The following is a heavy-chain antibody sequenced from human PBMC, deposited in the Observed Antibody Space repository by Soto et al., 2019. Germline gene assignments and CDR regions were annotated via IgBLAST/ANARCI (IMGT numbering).Heavy chain of an antibody. Sequence: DVQLLQSGGGLVQPGGSLRVSCAASGFSVSSYSMTWVRQAPGKGLEYVSGISVGGDRKFYADSVKDRFTVSSDNSKHILYLQMDSLSFNDTAIYYCSRWDGYGDYWGQGTLVTVSS. J-gene: IGHJ4*02. CDR2: ISVGGDRK. CDR1: GFSVSSYS. CDR3: SRWDGYGDY. V-gene: IGHV3-23*01. D-gene: IGHD3-16*01.